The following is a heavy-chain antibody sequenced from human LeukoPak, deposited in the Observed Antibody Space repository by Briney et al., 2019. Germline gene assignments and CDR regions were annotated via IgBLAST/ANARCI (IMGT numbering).Heavy chain of an antibody. CDR3: AKTAGIAAAADFDY. J-gene: IGHJ4*02. D-gene: IGHD6-13*01. Sequence: PGGTLRLSCAASGFTFSNYGMSWVRQAPGKGLEWVSSISGSGDSTYYADSVKGRFTLSRDNSKNTLYLQMNSLRAEDTAVYYCAKTAGIAAAADFDYWGQGTLVTVSS. CDR2: ISGSGDST. V-gene: IGHV3-23*01. CDR1: GFTFSNYG.